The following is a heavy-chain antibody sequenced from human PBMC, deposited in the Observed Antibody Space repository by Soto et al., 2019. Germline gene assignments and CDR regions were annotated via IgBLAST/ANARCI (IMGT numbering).Heavy chain of an antibody. V-gene: IGHV5-51*01. J-gene: IGHJ5*02. Sequence: GESLKISCKGSGYSFTSYWIGWVRQMPGKGLEWMGIIYPGDSDTRYSPSFQGQVTISADKSISTAYLQWSSLKASDTAMYYCARLYRPIVVVVAATAYNWFDPWGQGTLVTV. D-gene: IGHD2-15*01. CDR3: ARLYRPIVVVVAATAYNWFDP. CDR2: IYPGDSDT. CDR1: GYSFTSYW.